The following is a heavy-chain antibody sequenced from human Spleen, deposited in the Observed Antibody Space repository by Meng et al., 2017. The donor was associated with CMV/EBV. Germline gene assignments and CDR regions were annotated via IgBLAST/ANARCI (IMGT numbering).Heavy chain of an antibody. Sequence: FIFRTSALPCVRQAPGQRLEWMAVISYDGSDKYYADSVRGRFTITRDNSKSTLYLQMNSLRPEDTAVYYCARDRECSSAYCRRAGSDYWGQGTLVTVSS. J-gene: IGHJ4*02. V-gene: IGHV3-30-3*01. CDR1: FIFRTSA. CDR2: ISYDGSDK. CDR3: ARDRECSSAYCRRAGSDY. D-gene: IGHD2-2*01.